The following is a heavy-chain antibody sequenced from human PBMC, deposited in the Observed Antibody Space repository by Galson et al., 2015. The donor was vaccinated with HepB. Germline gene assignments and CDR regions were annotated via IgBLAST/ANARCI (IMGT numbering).Heavy chain of an antibody. V-gene: IGHV3-7*01. CDR1: GFTFTNNW. D-gene: IGHD3-10*01. CDR3: AREVEGYYYGSGSYYHTYYYYYYMDV. Sequence: SLRLSCAASGFTFTNNWMSWVRQAPGKGLEWVADINEDGSKNYYVDSVEGRFTISRDNAKNSLYLHMNSLRAEDTAVYYCAREVEGYYYGSGSYYHTYYYYYYMDVWGKGTTVTVSS. CDR2: INEDGSKN. J-gene: IGHJ6*03.